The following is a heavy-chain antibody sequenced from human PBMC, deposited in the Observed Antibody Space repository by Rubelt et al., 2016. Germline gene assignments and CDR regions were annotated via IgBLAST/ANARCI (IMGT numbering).Heavy chain of an antibody. D-gene: IGHD6-19*01. CDR1: GYTLTELS. V-gene: IGHV1-2*06. Sequence: QVQLVQSGAEVKKPGASVKVSCKVSGYTLTELSMHWVRQAPGKGLEWMGRINPNSGGTNYAQKFQGRVTMTRDTSITTAYMELSRLRSDDTAVFYGARESSSGWYIDYWGQGTLVTVSS. CDR3: ARESSSGWYIDY. CDR2: INPNSGGT. J-gene: IGHJ4*02.